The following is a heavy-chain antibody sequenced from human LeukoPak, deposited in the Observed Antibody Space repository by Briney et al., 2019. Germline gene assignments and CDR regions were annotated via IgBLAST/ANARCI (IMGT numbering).Heavy chain of an antibody. CDR3: AKEFGVSGAPIAAAGTSY. CDR1: GFTFSSYA. Sequence: GGSLRLSCAASGFTFSSYAMSWVRQAPGKGLEWVSAISGSGGSTYYADSVKGRFTISRDNSKNTLYLQMNSLRAEDTAVYYCAKEFGVSGAPIAAAGTSYWGQGTLVTVSS. D-gene: IGHD6-13*01. J-gene: IGHJ4*02. V-gene: IGHV3-23*01. CDR2: ISGSGGST.